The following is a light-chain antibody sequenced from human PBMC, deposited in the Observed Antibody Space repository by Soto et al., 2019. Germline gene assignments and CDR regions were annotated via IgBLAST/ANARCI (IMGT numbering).Light chain of an antibody. V-gene: IGLV2-8*01. CDR2: EVT. CDR3: SSYAGSNNFV. J-gene: IGLJ1*01. CDR1: SSDVGGWNY. Sequence: QSVLAQPPSASGSPGQSVTISCTGTSSDVGGWNYVSWYQQHPGKAPKVMIYEVTKRPSGVPDRFSGSKSGNTASLTVSGLQAEDEADYDCSSYAGSNNFVFGTGTKVTVL.